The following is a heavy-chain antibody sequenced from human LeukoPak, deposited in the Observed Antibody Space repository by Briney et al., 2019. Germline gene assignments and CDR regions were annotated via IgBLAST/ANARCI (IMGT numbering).Heavy chain of an antibody. CDR3: ASAGIAVAGTIFYFQH. CDR1: GYTFTSYG. Sequence: GASVKVSCKASGYTFTSYGISRVRQAPGQGLEWMGWISAYNGNTNYAQKLQGRVTMTTDTSTSTAYMELRSLRSDDTAVYYCASAGIAVAGTIFYFQHWGQGTLVTVSS. D-gene: IGHD6-19*01. V-gene: IGHV1-18*04. CDR2: ISAYNGNT. J-gene: IGHJ1*01.